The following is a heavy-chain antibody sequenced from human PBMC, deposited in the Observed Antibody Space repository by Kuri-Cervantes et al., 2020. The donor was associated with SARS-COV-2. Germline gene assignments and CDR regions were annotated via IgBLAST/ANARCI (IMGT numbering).Heavy chain of an antibody. V-gene: IGHV4-34*01. D-gene: IGHD1-1*01. CDR3: ARVAGTTGTTIDDDAFDI. Sequence: SQTLSLTCAVYGGSFSGYYWSWIRQPPGKGLEWIGEINHSGSTNYNPSLKSRVTISVDTSKNQFSLKLSSVTAADTAVYYCARVAGTTGTTIDDDAFDIWGQGTMVTVSS. CDR2: INHSGST. CDR1: GGSFSGYY. J-gene: IGHJ3*02.